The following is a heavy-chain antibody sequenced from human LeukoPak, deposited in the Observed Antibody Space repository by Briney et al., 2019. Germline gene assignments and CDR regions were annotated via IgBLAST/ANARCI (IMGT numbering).Heavy chain of an antibody. J-gene: IGHJ4*02. D-gene: IGHD5-12*01. CDR3: ARGPGGYHNT. V-gene: IGHV3-66*01. CDR1: GFTFSSYG. CDR2: IYSGGST. Sequence: GGSLRLSCAASGFTFSSYGMTWVRQAPGKGLEWVSLIYSGGSTYYADSVKGRFTISRDNSKNTLYLQMNSLRAEDTAVYYCARGPGGYHNTGGQGTLVTVSS.